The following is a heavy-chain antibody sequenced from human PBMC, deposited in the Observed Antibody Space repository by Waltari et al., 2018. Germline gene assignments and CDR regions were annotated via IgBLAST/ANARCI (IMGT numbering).Heavy chain of an antibody. Sequence: EVQLVESGGGLVQPGRSLRLSCTASGFTFGDYAMSWVRQAPGKGLEGVGFMISKAYGGTKEYPASVKGRFTISRDDSKSIAYLKMNSLKTEDTAVYYCTRHNWNDGGGDYYFDYWGQGTLVTVSS. CDR2: MISKAYGGTK. CDR3: TRHNWNDGGGDYYFDY. J-gene: IGHJ4*02. CDR1: GFTFGDYA. D-gene: IGHD1-1*01. V-gene: IGHV3-49*04.